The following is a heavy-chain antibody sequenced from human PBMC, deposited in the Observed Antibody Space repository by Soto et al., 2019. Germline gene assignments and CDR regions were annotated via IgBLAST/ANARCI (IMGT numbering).Heavy chain of an antibody. CDR3: AKELDCSSTSCYLFDY. CDR1: GFTFSSYA. J-gene: IGHJ4*02. Sequence: PGGSLRLSCAASGFTFSSYAMSWVRQAPGKGLEWVSAISGSGGSTYYADSVKGRFTISRDNSKNTLYLQMNSLRAEDTAVYYCAKELDCSSTSCYLFDYWGQGTLVTVS. CDR2: ISGSGGST. V-gene: IGHV3-23*01. D-gene: IGHD2-2*01.